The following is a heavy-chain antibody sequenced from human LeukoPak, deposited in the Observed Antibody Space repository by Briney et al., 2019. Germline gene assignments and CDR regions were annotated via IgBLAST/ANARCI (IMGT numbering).Heavy chain of an antibody. J-gene: IGHJ4*02. CDR1: GGSFSDYY. D-gene: IGHD1-26*01. CDR2: ISSSSSYT. Sequence: LSLTCAVYGGSFSDYYWTWIRQAPGKGLEWVSYISSSSSYTNYADSVKGRCTISRDNAKNSLYLQMNSLRAEDTAVYYCAAGAKGRYYFDYWGQGTLVTVSS. V-gene: IGHV3-11*06. CDR3: AAGAKGRYYFDY.